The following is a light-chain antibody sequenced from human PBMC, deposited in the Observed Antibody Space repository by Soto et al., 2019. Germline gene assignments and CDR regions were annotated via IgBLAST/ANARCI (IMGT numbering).Light chain of an antibody. CDR2: GAS. CDR3: QQYNNWPPSYT. Sequence: EIVMTQSPATLSVSPGERATLSCRASQSVSSNLAWYQQKPGQAPRLLIYGASTRATGIPARFSGSGSGTELTLTIRSLQSEDFEVYYCQQYNNWPPSYTFGQGTKLEIK. J-gene: IGKJ2*01. V-gene: IGKV3-15*01. CDR1: QSVSSN.